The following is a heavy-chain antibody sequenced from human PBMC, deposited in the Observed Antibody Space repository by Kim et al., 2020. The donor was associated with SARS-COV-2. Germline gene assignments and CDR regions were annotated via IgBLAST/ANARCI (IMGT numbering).Heavy chain of an antibody. CDR2: GTD. Sequence: GTDNYAPKFHGKVTITADESTNTAYMELSSLKSDDTAVYYCAIEWQLVLDHWGQGSLVTVSS. V-gene: IGHV1-69*01. CDR3: AIEWQLVLDH. J-gene: IGHJ4*02. D-gene: IGHD6-6*01.